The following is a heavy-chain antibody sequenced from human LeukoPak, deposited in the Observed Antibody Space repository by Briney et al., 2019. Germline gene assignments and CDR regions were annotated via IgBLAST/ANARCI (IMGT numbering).Heavy chain of an antibody. Sequence: AGGSLRLSCAVSGFRVNSDDINWVRQAPGKGLEWVSSISGDDERRFYADSVKGRFAISKDNSQNTVYLQLNSLRVEDTAVYYCAKVNWYYNSGTYAGDCWGQGTLVTVSS. CDR2: ISGDDERR. CDR1: GFRVNSDD. J-gene: IGHJ4*02. V-gene: IGHV3-23*01. D-gene: IGHD3-10*01. CDR3: AKVNWYYNSGTYAGDC.